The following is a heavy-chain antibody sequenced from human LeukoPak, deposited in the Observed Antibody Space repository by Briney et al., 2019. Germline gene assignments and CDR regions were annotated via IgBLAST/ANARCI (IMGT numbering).Heavy chain of an antibody. CDR2: INPNSGGT. CDR1: GYTFTSYD. J-gene: IGHJ5*02. V-gene: IGHV1-2*02. CDR3: ASPSRGYSSGWNWFDP. Sequence: ASVKVSCKASGYTFTSYDINWVRQAPGQGLEWMGWINPNSGGTNYAQKFQGRVTMTRDTSISTAYMELSRLKSDDTAVYYCASPSRGYSSGWNWFDPWGQGTLVTVSS. D-gene: IGHD6-19*01.